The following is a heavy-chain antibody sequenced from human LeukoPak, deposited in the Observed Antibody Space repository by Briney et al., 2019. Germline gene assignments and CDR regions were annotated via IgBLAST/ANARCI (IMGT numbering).Heavy chain of an antibody. Sequence: GGSLRLSCAASGFTFSTYAMHWVRQAPGHGLEYVASITSNGGSTYYASSVKCRFTISRDNSKNTMYLQMCSLRAEDMAVYYCARGRGGYYDYWGQGALVTVSS. CDR3: ARGRGGYYDY. J-gene: IGHJ4*02. D-gene: IGHD3-22*01. V-gene: IGHV3-64*01. CDR1: GFTFSTYA. CDR2: ITSNGGST.